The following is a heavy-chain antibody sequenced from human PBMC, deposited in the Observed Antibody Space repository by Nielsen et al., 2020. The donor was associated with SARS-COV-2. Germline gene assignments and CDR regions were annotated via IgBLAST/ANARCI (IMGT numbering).Heavy chain of an antibody. CDR3: AKDESYSYSSSWIDY. CDR2: IWYDGSNK. J-gene: IGHJ4*02. D-gene: IGHD6-13*01. CDR1: GFTFSSYG. Sequence: GESLKLSCAASGFTFSSYGMHWVRQAPGKGLEWVAVIWYDGSNKYYADSVKGRFTISRDNSKNTLYLQMNSLRAEDTAVYYCAKDESYSYSSSWIDYWGQGTLVTVSS. V-gene: IGHV3-30*02.